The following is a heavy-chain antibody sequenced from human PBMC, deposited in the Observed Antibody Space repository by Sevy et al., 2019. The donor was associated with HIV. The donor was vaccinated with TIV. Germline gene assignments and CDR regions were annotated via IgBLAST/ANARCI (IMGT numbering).Heavy chain of an antibody. CDR2: ISGSGGST. D-gene: IGHD2-15*01. CDR3: SSPRYCSGGSCYRDAFDI. Sequence: GGSLRLSCAASGFTFSSYAMSWVRLAPGKGLEWVSAISGSGGSTYYADSVKGRFTISRDNSKNTLYLQMNSLRAEDTAVYYCSSPRYCSGGSCYRDAFDIWGQGTMVTVSS. J-gene: IGHJ3*02. V-gene: IGHV3-23*01. CDR1: GFTFSSYA.